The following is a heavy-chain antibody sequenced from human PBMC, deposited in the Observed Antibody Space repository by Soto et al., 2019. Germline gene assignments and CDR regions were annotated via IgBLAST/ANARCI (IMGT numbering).Heavy chain of an antibody. J-gene: IGHJ4*02. V-gene: IGHV4-34*01. D-gene: IGHD6-13*01. Sequence: SETLSLTCAVYGGSFSGYYWSWIRQPPGKGLEWIGEINHSGSTNYNPSLKSRVTISVDTSKNQFSLKLSSVIAADTAVYYCAREPLVYSSPDSFDYWGQGTLVTVSS. CDR1: GGSFSGYY. CDR2: INHSGST. CDR3: AREPLVYSSPDSFDY.